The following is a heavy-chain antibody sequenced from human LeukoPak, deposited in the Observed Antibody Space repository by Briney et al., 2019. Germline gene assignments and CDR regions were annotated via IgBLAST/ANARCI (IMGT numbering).Heavy chain of an antibody. V-gene: IGHV1-24*01. CDR2: FDPEDGET. J-gene: IGHJ3*02. D-gene: IGHD6-25*01. CDR1: GYILTELS. CDR3: TTWRPRQAVDAFDI. Sequence: ASVKVSCKVSGYILTELSMHWVRRAPGKGLEWVGGFDPEDGETIYAQKFQGRVTMTQDTSTYTAYMALRGLRSEDTPVCYCTTWRPRQAVDAFDIWGQGTMVTVSS.